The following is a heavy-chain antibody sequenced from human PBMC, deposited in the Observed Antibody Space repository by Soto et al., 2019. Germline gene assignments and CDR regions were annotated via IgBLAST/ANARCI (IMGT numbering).Heavy chain of an antibody. Sequence: GGSLRLSCAASGFTFSSYAMHWVRQAPGKGLEWVAVISYDGSNKYYADSVKGRFTISRDNSKNTLYLQMNSLRAEDTAVYYCERAGSRYGLYYFDYWGQGTLVTVSS. J-gene: IGHJ4*02. D-gene: IGHD5-18*01. V-gene: IGHV3-30-3*01. CDR2: ISYDGSNK. CDR1: GFTFSSYA. CDR3: ERAGSRYGLYYFDY.